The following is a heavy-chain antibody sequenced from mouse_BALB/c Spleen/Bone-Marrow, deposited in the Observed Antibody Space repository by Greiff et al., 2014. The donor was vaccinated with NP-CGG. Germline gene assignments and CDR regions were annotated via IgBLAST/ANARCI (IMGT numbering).Heavy chain of an antibody. CDR1: GYTFTEYI. CDR3: ARHESYGNYLYFDV. CDR2: FYPGSGSI. D-gene: IGHD2-10*02. Sequence: VQLQQSGAGLVKPGASVRLSCKASGYTFTEYIIHWVKQRSGQGLEWIGWFYPGSGSIKDNEKFKDKATLTADKSSSTVYMELSRLTSEDSAVYFCARHESYGNYLYFDVWGAGTTVTVSS. V-gene: IGHV1-62-2*01. J-gene: IGHJ1*01.